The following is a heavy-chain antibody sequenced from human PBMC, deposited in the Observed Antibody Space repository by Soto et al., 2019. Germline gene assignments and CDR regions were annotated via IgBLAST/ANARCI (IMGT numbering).Heavy chain of an antibody. D-gene: IGHD3-9*01. CDR3: ARALRGDILTGYYVIDY. V-gene: IGHV1-46*03. CDR1: GYTFTSYY. CDR2: INPSGGST. J-gene: IGHJ4*02. Sequence: ASVKVSCKASGYTFTSYYMHWVRQAPGQGLEWMGIINPSGGSTSYAQKFQGRVTMTRDTSTSTVYMELSSLRSEDTAVYYCARALRGDILTGYYVIDYRGQRTSVTVSS.